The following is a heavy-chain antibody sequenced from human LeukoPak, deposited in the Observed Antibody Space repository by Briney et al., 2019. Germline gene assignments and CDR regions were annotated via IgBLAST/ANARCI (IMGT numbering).Heavy chain of an antibody. V-gene: IGHV5-51*01. CDR3: ARLHAYYGSGSYLYGMDV. Sequence: GESLKISCKGSGYNFTSYWIGWVRQMPGKGLEWMGIIYPGDSDTRYSPSFQGQVTISADKSISTAYLQWSSLKASDTAMYYCARLHAYYGSGSYLYGMDVWGQGTTVTVSS. CDR1: GYNFTSYW. CDR2: IYPGDSDT. D-gene: IGHD3-10*01. J-gene: IGHJ6*02.